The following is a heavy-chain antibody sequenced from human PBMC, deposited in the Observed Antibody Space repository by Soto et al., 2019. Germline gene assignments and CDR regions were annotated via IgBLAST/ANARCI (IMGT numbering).Heavy chain of an antibody. V-gene: IGHV4-34*01. CDR1: GGSFSGYY. J-gene: IGHJ4*02. Sequence: QVQLQQWGAGLLKPSETLSLTCAVYGGSFSGYYWSWIRQPPGKGLEWIGEINHSGSTNYNPPLKSRVTISVDTSKNQFSLKLSSVTAADTAVYYCARGSGYSGPDYWGQGTLVTVSS. CDR3: ARGSGYSGPDY. D-gene: IGHD5-12*01. CDR2: INHSGST.